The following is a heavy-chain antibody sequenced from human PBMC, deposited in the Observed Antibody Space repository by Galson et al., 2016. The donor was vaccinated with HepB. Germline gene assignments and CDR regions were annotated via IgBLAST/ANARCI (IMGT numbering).Heavy chain of an antibody. J-gene: IGHJ4*02. Sequence: SVKVSCKASGYTFTNYYMHWVRQAPGQGLEWMGIIDPSGGRTSYAQRLQGRVTMTRDTSVTTAYMELSRLRSDDTAVYYCARDYGDYADYWGQGTLVTVSS. CDR3: ARDYGDYADY. D-gene: IGHD4-17*01. CDR1: GYTFTNYY. V-gene: IGHV1-46*01. CDR2: IDPSGGRT.